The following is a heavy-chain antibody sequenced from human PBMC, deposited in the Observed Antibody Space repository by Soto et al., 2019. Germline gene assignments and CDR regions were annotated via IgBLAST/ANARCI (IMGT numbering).Heavy chain of an antibody. CDR1: GFSLSNARMG. V-gene: IGHV2-26*01. D-gene: IGHD1-26*01. Sequence: QVTLKESGPVLVKPTETLTLTCTVSGFSLSNARMGVTWIRQPPGKALEWLAHIFSNDEKSYSTSLKSRLTISHDTSKTQVVLTMTNFDPVDTATYYCSRHGRGVGARPLDYWGQGTLVTVSS. CDR2: IFSNDEK. J-gene: IGHJ4*02. CDR3: SRHGRGVGARPLDY.